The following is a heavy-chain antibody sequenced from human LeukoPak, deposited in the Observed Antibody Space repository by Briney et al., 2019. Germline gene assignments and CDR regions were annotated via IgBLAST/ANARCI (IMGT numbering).Heavy chain of an antibody. CDR3: AREVHHVEMATIASWFDP. V-gene: IGHV4-59*01. CDR1: GGSISSYY. J-gene: IGHJ5*02. D-gene: IGHD5-24*01. CDR2: IYYSGST. Sequence: SETLSLTCTVSGGSISSYYWSWIRQPPGKGLEWIGYIYYSGSTHYNPSLKSRVTISVDTSKNQFSLKLSSVTAADTAVYYCAREVHHVEMATIASWFDPWGQGTLVTVSS.